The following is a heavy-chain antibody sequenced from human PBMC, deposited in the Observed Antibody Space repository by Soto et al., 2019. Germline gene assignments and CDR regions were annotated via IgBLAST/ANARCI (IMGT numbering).Heavy chain of an antibody. Sequence: QITLKKSGPTLVKPTQTLTLTCAFSGFSLSTSGVGVGWIRQPPGKALEWLVFIYWDDDKRYSPSLKSRLTITKDTSRNQVVLTMTYMDPVDTATYYCAHRLEYSSDWNAVYFDYWGQGTLVTVSS. CDR2: IYWDDDK. J-gene: IGHJ4*02. V-gene: IGHV2-5*02. CDR1: GFSLSTSGVG. CDR3: AHRLEYSSDWNAVYFDY. D-gene: IGHD6-19*01.